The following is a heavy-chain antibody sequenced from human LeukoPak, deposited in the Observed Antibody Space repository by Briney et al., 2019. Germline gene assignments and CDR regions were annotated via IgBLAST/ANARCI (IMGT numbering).Heavy chain of an antibody. CDR1: GFTFSSYA. CDR3: ARDRGSYHWFGEISGQHGALDI. Sequence: TGGSLRLSWAASGFTFSSYAISWVRQAPGKGLEWVSGISDSGGGTYYADSVKGRFTISRDNSKNTLYLQMNSLRAEDTAVYYCARDRGSYHWFGEISGQHGALDIWGQGTMVTVSS. D-gene: IGHD3-10*01. V-gene: IGHV3-23*01. CDR2: ISDSGGGT. J-gene: IGHJ3*02.